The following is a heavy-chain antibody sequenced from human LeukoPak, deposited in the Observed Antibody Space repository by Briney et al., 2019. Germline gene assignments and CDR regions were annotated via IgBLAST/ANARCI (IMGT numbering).Heavy chain of an antibody. CDR1: GYTFTSYG. CDR3: ARDIGREYYDFWSGREGY. Sequence: ASVKVSCKASGYTFTSYGISWVRPAPGQGLEWMGWISAYNGNTNYAQKLQGRVTMTTDTSTSTAYMELRSLRSDDTAVYYCARDIGREYYDFWSGREGYWGQGTLVTVSS. J-gene: IGHJ4*02. CDR2: ISAYNGNT. V-gene: IGHV1-18*01. D-gene: IGHD3-3*01.